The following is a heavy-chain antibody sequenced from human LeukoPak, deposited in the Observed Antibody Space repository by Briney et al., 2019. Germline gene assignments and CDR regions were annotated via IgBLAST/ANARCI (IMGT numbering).Heavy chain of an antibody. CDR2: IYPGDSDT. D-gene: IGHD3-10*01. V-gene: IGHV5-51*01. CDR3: ARLGTYWSNYYFEY. Sequence: GEAPKISFQGSGYRFTTYWIGWVRPMPGKGLECMGIIYPGDSDTRYSPSFQGQVTISADKSINTAYLQWSSLKASDTAMYYCARLGTYWSNYYFEYWGQGTLGTVS. CDR1: GYRFTTYW. J-gene: IGHJ4*02.